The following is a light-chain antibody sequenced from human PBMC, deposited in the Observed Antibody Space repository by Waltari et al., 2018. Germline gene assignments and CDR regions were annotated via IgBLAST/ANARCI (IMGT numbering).Light chain of an antibody. V-gene: IGLV2-14*01. CDR1: RSDVGGFNY. J-gene: IGLJ3*02. CDR3: SSYASSNFLV. CDR2: GAT. Sequence: QSALSQPASVSGSPGQSITISCTGARSDVGGFNYVSWYQQNPGKAPKLLIFGATKRPSGVSIRFSDSTSGNTASLTISGLQAEDEADYYCSSYASSNFLVFGGGTKVTVL.